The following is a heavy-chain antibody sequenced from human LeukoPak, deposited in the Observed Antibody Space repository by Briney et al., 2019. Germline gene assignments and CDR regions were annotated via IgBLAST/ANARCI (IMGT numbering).Heavy chain of an antibody. Sequence: GGSLRLSCAASGFTFSSYAMSWVRQAPGKGLEWVSAISGSGGSTYYADSVKGRFTISRDNSKNTLYLQMNSLRAEDTAIYYCAKDRTVGASYWYFDLWGRGTLVTVSS. D-gene: IGHD1-26*01. CDR3: AKDRTVGASYWYFDL. CDR1: GFTFSSYA. CDR2: ISGSGGST. J-gene: IGHJ2*01. V-gene: IGHV3-23*01.